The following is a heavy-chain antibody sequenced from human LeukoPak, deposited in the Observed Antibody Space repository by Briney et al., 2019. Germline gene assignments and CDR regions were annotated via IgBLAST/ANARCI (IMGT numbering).Heavy chain of an antibody. V-gene: IGHV3-7*01. J-gene: IGHJ4*02. CDR1: GFTFSSYW. CDR2: MKEDGSEK. Sequence: PGGSLRLSCAASGFTFSSYWMTWVRQAPGKGLEWVACMKEDGSEKYYVDSVKGRFTISRDNAKNSLYLQMNSLRAEDTAMYYCARGYSSGWYIYYFDYWGQGTLVTVSS. D-gene: IGHD6-19*01. CDR3: ARGYSSGWYIYYFDY.